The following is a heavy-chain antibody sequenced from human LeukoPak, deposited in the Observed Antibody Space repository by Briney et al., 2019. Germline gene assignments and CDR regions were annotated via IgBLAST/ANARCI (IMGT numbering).Heavy chain of an antibody. CDR3: ARFISDAANNFDY. J-gene: IGHJ4*02. Sequence: ASVKVSCKASGYTFTGYYMHWVRQAPGQGLEWMGWINPNSGGTNYAQKFQGRVTMTRDTSISTAYMELSRLRSDDTAVYYCARFISDAANNFDYWGQGTLVTVSS. CDR1: GYTFTGYY. D-gene: IGHD2-15*01. V-gene: IGHV1-2*02. CDR2: INPNSGGT.